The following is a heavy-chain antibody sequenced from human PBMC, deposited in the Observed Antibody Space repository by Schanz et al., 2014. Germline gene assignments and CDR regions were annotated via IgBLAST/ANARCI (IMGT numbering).Heavy chain of an antibody. CDR3: ARGLIAAAGGAFDY. CDR2: IGTSGGT. V-gene: IGHV3-23*04. CDR1: GFGFSSYS. J-gene: IGHJ4*02. D-gene: IGHD6-13*01. Sequence: EVQLVESGGGLIQPGGSLRLSCAASGFGFSSYSMNWVRQAPGKGLEWVSTIGTSGGTNYAESVKGRFTISRDNSKNTLYLQMNSLRAEDTAVYYCARGLIAAAGGAFDYWGQGTLVAVSA.